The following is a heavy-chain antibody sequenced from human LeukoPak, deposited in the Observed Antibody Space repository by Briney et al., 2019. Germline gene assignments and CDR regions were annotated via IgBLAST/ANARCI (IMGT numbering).Heavy chain of an antibody. V-gene: IGHV3-48*01. Sequence: PGGSLRLSCAASGFTFSSYSMNWVRQAPGKGLECVSYISTSSTTIYYADSVKGRFTISRDDAKNSLYLEMNSLRADDTAVYYCASNMYGAFDSWGQGTLVTVSS. D-gene: IGHD4-17*01. CDR1: GFTFSSYS. CDR3: ASNMYGAFDS. J-gene: IGHJ4*02. CDR2: ISTSSTTI.